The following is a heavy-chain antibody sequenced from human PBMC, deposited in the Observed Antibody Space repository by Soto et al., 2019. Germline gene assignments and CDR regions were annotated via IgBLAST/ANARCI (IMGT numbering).Heavy chain of an antibody. CDR2: NNPNSGGT. CDR1: GYTFTGYY. Sequence: ASVKVSCKASGYTFTGYYMHWVRQAPGQGLEWMGWNNPNSGGTNYAQKFQGRVTMTRDTSISTAYMELSRLRSDDTAVYYCARCGIWRLGELSSPDYWGQGTLVTVSS. J-gene: IGHJ4*02. CDR3: ARCGIWRLGELSSPDY. D-gene: IGHD3-16*02. V-gene: IGHV1-2*02.